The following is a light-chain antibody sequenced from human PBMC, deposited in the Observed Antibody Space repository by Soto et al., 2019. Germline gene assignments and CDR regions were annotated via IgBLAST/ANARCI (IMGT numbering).Light chain of an antibody. CDR3: QVWDGETDDVG. CDR2: YDS. J-gene: IGLJ2*01. CDR1: NIGRTS. Sequence: SYELTQPPSVSVAPGETATITCGGNNIGRTSVHWYQQRPGQAPVLVIYYDSDRPSGIPERFSGSNSENTATLTISRVEAGDEADYYCQVWDGETDDVGFGGGTQLTVL. V-gene: IGLV3-21*04.